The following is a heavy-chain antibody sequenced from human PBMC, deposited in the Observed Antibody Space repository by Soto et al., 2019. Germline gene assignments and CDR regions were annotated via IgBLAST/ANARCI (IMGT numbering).Heavy chain of an antibody. Sequence: QVQLVQSGAEVKKPGSSVKVSCKASGGTFSSYAINWVRQAPGQGLEWTGGIIPIFATADYAQKFQGRVTITADESTSTAYMELSSLRSEDTAVYYCAQCLLGVNYYYGMDVWGQGTTVTVSS. CDR1: GGTFSSYA. CDR2: IIPIFATA. D-gene: IGHD3-16*01. J-gene: IGHJ6*02. CDR3: AQCLLGVNYYYGMDV. V-gene: IGHV1-69*12.